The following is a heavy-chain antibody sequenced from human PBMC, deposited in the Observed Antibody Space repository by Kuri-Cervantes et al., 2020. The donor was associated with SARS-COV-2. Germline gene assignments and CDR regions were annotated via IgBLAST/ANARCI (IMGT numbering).Heavy chain of an antibody. CDR2: IKGDGSEK. Sequence: GGSLRLSCAASGFTFSSYWMSWVRQAPGKGLEWVANIKGDGSEKYYVDSVKGRFTISRNNAKNSLYLQMNSLRAEDTAVYYCAREGFQYQLLRGAYFDYWGQGTLVTVSS. CDR3: AREGFQYQLLRGAYFDY. V-gene: IGHV3-7*05. CDR1: GFTFSSYW. D-gene: IGHD2-2*01. J-gene: IGHJ4*02.